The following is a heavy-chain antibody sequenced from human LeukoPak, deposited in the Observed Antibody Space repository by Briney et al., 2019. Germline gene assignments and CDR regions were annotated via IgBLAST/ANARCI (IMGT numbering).Heavy chain of an antibody. CDR3: AKETALVGGHAAIFDH. CDR1: GFTFSSYG. D-gene: IGHD3-3*01. J-gene: IGHJ4*02. V-gene: IGHV3-23*01. Sequence: PGGSLRLSCAASGFTFSSYGMHWVRQAPGKGPEWVSSISGSGITTNYADSVKGRFTISREYSNNTLYLQMSSLRAEDTAIYYCAKETALVGGHAAIFDHWGQGTLVTVSS. CDR2: ISGSGITT.